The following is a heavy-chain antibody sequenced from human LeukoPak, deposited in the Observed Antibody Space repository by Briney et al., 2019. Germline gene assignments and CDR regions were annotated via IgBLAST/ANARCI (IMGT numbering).Heavy chain of an antibody. Sequence: PGGSLRLSCAASGFTFSSYGMHWVRQAPGKGLEWVAVIWYGGSNKYYADSVKGRFTISRDNSKNTLYLQMNSLRAEDTAVYYCAKDRCSSTSCYYFDYWGQGTLVTVSS. D-gene: IGHD2-2*01. J-gene: IGHJ4*02. V-gene: IGHV3-30*02. CDR2: IWYGGSNK. CDR3: AKDRCSSTSCYYFDY. CDR1: GFTFSSYG.